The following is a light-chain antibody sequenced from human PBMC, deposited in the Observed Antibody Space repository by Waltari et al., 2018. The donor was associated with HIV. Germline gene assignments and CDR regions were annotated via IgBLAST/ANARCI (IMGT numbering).Light chain of an antibody. CDR2: GKN. CDR1: SSNIGGSS. CDR3: SSWDDSLSAQV. J-gene: IGLJ3*02. Sequence: QSLLNQPPSVSGTLGQRVVISCSGGSSNIGGSSVYWYQQFPGVPPKLLIYGKNAPPSVVPDRCSGSKTGTSACLAISALRPDDEADYYCSSWDDSLSAQVCGGGTRLTVL. V-gene: IGLV1-47*01.